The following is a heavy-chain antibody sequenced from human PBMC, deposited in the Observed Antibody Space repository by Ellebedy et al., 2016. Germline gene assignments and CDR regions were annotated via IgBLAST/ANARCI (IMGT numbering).Heavy chain of an antibody. CDR1: GGSFSTYY. CDR2: IDYIVST. Sequence: SQTLSLTXVVYGGSFSTYYWIWIRQPPGKGLEWIGAIDYIVSTNYNPSLKSRVTIPLGTSENQFSVRLTSVIPADTGVYYWATKATGNGDHRLQYWGQGTLVTVS. V-gene: IGHV4-34*01. CDR3: ATKATGNGDHRLQY. D-gene: IGHD1-14*01. J-gene: IGHJ4*02.